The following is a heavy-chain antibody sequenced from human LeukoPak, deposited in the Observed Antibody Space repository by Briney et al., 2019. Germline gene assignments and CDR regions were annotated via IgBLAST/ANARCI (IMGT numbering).Heavy chain of an antibody. CDR2: ISGSGGNT. J-gene: IGHJ3*01. Sequence: GGSLRLSCAASGFTFSSFAMSWVRQAPGKGLEWVSAISGSGGNTYYADSVKGRFTISRDNSKNTLFLQMNSLRAEDTAVYYCAKDRSCTGSSCNVGSWGQGTMVTVSS. D-gene: IGHD2-2*01. CDR1: GFTFSSFA. CDR3: AKDRSCTGSSCNVGS. V-gene: IGHV3-23*01.